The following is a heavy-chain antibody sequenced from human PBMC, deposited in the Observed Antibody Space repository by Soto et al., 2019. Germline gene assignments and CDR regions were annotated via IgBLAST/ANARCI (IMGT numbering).Heavy chain of an antibody. J-gene: IGHJ4*02. CDR3: AKARDQQWVRLPFDY. D-gene: IGHD6-19*01. Sequence: EVQLFESGGGLVQPGGSLRLSCVGSGFFFSSYTMTWVRQAPGKGLEWVSSFSATSENTYYADSVRGRFTISRDNSKNTLFLQINSLTAEDTAMYYCAKARDQQWVRLPFDYWGQGILVIVSS. V-gene: IGHV3-23*01. CDR2: FSATSENT. CDR1: GFFFSSYT.